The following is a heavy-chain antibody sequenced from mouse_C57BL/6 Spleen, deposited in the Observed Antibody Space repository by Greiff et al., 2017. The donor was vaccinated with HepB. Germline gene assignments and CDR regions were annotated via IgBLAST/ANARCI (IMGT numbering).Heavy chain of an antibody. CDR2: ISDGGSYT. Sequence: EVKLVESGGGLVKPGGSMKLSCAASGFTFSSYAMSWVRQTPEKRLEWVATISDGGSYTYYPDNVKGRFTISRDNAKNNLYLQMSHLKSEDTAMYYCAREGAYDYDAGFDVWGTGTTVTVSS. D-gene: IGHD2-4*01. CDR3: AREGAYDYDAGFDV. J-gene: IGHJ1*03. CDR1: GFTFSSYA. V-gene: IGHV5-4*01.